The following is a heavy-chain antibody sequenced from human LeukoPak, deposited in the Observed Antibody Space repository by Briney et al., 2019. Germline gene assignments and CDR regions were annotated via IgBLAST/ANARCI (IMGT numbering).Heavy chain of an antibody. D-gene: IGHD5-18*01. CDR2: ISGSGGST. J-gene: IGHJ6*03. CDR1: GGSFSGYY. Sequence: PSETLSLTCAVYGGSFSGYYWSWVRQAPGKGLEWVSTISGSGGSTYYADSVKGRFTISRDNSKNTLYLQMNTLRAEDTAVYYCAKASRFGYSYGPREYFYYMDVWGKGTTVTISS. V-gene: IGHV3-23*01. CDR3: AKASRFGYSYGPREYFYYMDV.